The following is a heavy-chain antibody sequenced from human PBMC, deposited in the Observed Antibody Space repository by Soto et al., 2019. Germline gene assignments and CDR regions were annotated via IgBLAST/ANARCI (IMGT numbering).Heavy chain of an antibody. CDR2: LSGSGGTT. V-gene: IGHV3-23*01. CDR1: GVTFSTYA. Sequence: SLRLSCSTSGVTFSTYAMNWVRQAPGKGLEWVSALSGSGGTTYYADSVRGRFTISRDNSKNTLFLQMSSLRAEDTALYYCAKQRAGYGSGSDTFYFDFWGQGTLVTVSS. CDR3: AKQRAGYGSGSDTFYFDF. J-gene: IGHJ4*02. D-gene: IGHD3-10*01.